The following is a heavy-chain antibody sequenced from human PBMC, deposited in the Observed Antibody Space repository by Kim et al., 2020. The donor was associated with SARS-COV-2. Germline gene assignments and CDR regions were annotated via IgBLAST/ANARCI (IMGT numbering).Heavy chain of an antibody. D-gene: IGHD5-12*01. CDR1: GFTFSSYA. Sequence: GGSLRLSCAASGFTFSSYAMSWVRQAPGKGLEWVSAISGSGGSTYYADSVKGRFTISRDNSKNTLYLQMNSLRAEDTAVYYCAKGMGRGYDWYYFDYWGQGTLVTVSS. J-gene: IGHJ4*02. CDR3: AKGMGRGYDWYYFDY. V-gene: IGHV3-23*01. CDR2: ISGSGGST.